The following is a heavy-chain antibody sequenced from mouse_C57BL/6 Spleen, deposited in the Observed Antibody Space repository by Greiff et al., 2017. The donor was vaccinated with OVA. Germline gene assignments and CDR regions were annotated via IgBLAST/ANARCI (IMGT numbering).Heavy chain of an antibody. CDR2: IDPYDSET. CDR3: ARSTHCYGSDY. CDR1: GYTFTSYW. D-gene: IGHD1-2*01. Sequence: VKLQQSGPELVRPGSSVKLSCKASGYTFTSYWMHWVKQSPIQGLEWIGNIDPYDSETNYNQKFKDKATLTVNKSSSTAYMQLSSLTSEESAVYYCARSTHCYGSDYWGKGTTLTVSS. J-gene: IGHJ2*01. V-gene: IGHV1-52*01.